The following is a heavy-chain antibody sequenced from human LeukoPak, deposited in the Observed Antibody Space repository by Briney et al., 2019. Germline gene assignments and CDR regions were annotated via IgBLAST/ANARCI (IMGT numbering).Heavy chain of an antibody. CDR1: GGSLSSSHW. CDR3: ASKLTAVAGYFDC. D-gene: IGHD6-19*01. Sequence: PSETLSLTCAIYGGSLSSSHWWSWVRQPPGKGLEWIGEIHHSGSTNYNPSLKSRVTISVDKFKNQFSLKLSSVTAADTAVYYCASKLTAVAGYFDCWGQGTLVTVSS. V-gene: IGHV4-4*02. CDR2: IHHSGST. J-gene: IGHJ4*02.